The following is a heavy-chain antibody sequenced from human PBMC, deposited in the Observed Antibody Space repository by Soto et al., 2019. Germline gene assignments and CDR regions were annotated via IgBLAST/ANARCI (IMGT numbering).Heavy chain of an antibody. CDR1: GYSFTSYW. D-gene: IGHD6-6*01. J-gene: IGHJ6*02. CDR2: IDPSDSYT. Sequence: GESLKLSCKGSGYSFTSYWISWVRQMPGKGLEWMGRIDPSDSYTNYSPSFQGHVTISADKSISTAYLQWSSLKASDTAMYYCARLRGSSSSPYYYGMDVWGQGTTVTVSS. CDR3: ARLRGSSSSPYYYGMDV. V-gene: IGHV5-10-1*01.